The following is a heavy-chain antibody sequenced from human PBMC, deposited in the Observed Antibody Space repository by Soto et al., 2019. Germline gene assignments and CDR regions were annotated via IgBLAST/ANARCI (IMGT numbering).Heavy chain of an antibody. CDR3: ARVPSPTKFGPYYFDY. D-gene: IGHD3-9*01. V-gene: IGHV3-21*01. CDR1: GFTFSSYS. CDR2: ISRSSYYI. J-gene: IGHJ4*02. Sequence: VQLVESGGGLVQPGGSLRLSCAASGFTFSSYSMNWVRQAPGKGLEWVSSISRSSYYIYYADSMKGRFTISRDNAKNSLYLQMNSLRAEDTAIYYCARVPSPTKFGPYYFDYWGQGTLVTVSS.